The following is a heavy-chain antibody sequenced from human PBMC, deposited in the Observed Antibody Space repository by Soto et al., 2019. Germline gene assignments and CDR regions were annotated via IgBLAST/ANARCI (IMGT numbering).Heavy chain of an antibody. CDR3: ARLGGSYAVPHFDY. J-gene: IGHJ4*02. D-gene: IGHD1-26*01. CDR2: IYYSGTTT. Sequence: PSETLSLTCTVSGVSINNGNDYWTWIRQHPGKGLEWMGYIYYSGTTTNYNPSLKSRVTLSVDTSKNQFSLKLSSVTAADTAVYYCARLGGSYAVPHFDYWGQGTLVTVSS. V-gene: IGHV4-61*01. CDR1: GVSINNGNDY.